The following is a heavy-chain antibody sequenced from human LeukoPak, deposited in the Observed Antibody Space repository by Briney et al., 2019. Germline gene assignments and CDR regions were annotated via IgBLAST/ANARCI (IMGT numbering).Heavy chain of an antibody. CDR3: ARDPYSGHYGNDYYYYMDV. D-gene: IGHD5-12*01. CDR2: ITSSSSYA. V-gene: IGHV3-21*01. Sequence: PGGSLRLSCEASGFTFSTYNMNWVRQAPGKRLEWVSSITSSSSYAFCADSVKGRFTISRDNAKSSLYLQMNNLRAEDTAVYYCARDPYSGHYGNDYYYYMDVWGKGPRSPSP. J-gene: IGHJ6*03. CDR1: GFTFSTYN.